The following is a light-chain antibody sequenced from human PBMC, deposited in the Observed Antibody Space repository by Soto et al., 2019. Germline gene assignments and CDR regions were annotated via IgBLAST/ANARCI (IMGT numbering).Light chain of an antibody. CDR2: GAS. J-gene: IGKJ1*01. CDR3: QQYGSSPGT. CDR1: QSVSSSY. Sequence: EIALTQSPATLSLSPGERATLSGRASQSVSSSYLARYQQKPGQAPRLLIYGASSRATGIPDRFSGSGSGTDFTLTISRLEPEDFAVYYCQQYGSSPGTFGQGTKVDIK. V-gene: IGKV3-20*01.